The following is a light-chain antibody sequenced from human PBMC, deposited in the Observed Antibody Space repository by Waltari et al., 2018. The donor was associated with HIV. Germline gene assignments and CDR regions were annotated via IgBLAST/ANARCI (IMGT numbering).Light chain of an antibody. CDR1: NIGSKS. CDR2: YDS. Sequence: SYVLTQPPSVSVAPGKTARITCGGNNIGSKSVHRYQQKPGQAPVLVIYYDSDRPSGIPELFSGSNSGNTATLTISRVEAGDEADYYCQVWDSSSDLSWVFGGGTKLTVL. CDR3: QVWDSSSDLSWV. V-gene: IGLV3-21*04. J-gene: IGLJ3*02.